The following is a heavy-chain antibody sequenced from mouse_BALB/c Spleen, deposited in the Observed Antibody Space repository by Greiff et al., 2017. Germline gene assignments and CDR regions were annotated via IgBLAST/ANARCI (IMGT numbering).Heavy chain of an antibody. Sequence: QVQLQQSGPGLVAPSQSLSITCTVSGFSLTGYGVNWVRQPPGKGLEWLGMIWGDGSTDYNSALKSRLSISKDNSKSQVFLKMNSLQTDDTARYYCAREEGDGNYAFAYWGQGTLVTVSA. D-gene: IGHD2-1*01. CDR2: IWGDGST. CDR3: AREEGDGNYAFAY. V-gene: IGHV2-6-7*01. J-gene: IGHJ3*01. CDR1: GFSLTGYG.